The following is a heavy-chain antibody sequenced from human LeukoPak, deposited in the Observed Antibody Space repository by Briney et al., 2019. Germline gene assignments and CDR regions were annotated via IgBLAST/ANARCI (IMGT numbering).Heavy chain of an antibody. V-gene: IGHV3-23*01. CDR1: GFTFSSYA. D-gene: IGHD2-15*01. J-gene: IGHJ4*02. Sequence: PGGSLRLSCAASGFTFSSYAMSWVRQAPGKGLEWVSAISGSGGSTYYADSVKGRFTISRDNSKNTLYLQMNSPRAEDTAVYYCAKDLRSKDIAVVGAAAIFDYWGQGTLVTVSS. CDR3: AKDLRSKDIAVVGAAAIFDY. CDR2: ISGSGGST.